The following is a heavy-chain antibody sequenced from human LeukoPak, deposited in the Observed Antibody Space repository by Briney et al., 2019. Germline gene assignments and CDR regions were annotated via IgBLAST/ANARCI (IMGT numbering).Heavy chain of an antibody. D-gene: IGHD2-15*01. CDR1: GFTFSRYA. J-gene: IGHJ4*02. CDR2: ISGASAYI. Sequence: PGGSLRLSCTASGFTFSRYAITWVRQAPGKGLEWVSSISGASAYIYYADSVRGRFTISRDNSENTVFLQMNSLRAEDTAVYYCETTEGAGCSGAARLVAFDYWGQGTLVTVSS. V-gene: IGHV3-23*01. CDR3: ETTEGAGCSGAARLVAFDY.